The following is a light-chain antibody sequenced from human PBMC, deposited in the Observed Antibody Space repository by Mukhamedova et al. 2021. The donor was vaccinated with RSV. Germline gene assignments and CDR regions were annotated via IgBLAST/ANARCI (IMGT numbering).Light chain of an antibody. CDR3: AAWDDSLTGLL. J-gene: IGLJ3*02. CDR2: RDK. V-gene: IGLV1-44*01. Sequence: LLMHRDKQRPSGVPDRYSCSKFGTSASLAITGLQAEDEAVYYCAAWDDSLTGLLFGGGTKLTV.